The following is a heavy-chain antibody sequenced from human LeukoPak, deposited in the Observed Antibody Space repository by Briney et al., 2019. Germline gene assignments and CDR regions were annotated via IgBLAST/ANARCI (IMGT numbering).Heavy chain of an antibody. CDR1: GFTFSSYG. CDR3: ARGLVGYGYFDY. CDR2: IYSGGST. Sequence: GGSLRLSCAASGFTFSSYGMHWVRQAPGKGLEWVSVIYSGGSTYYADSVKGRFTISRDNSKNTLYLQMNSLRAEDTAVYYCARGLVGYGYFDYWGQGTLVTVSS. V-gene: IGHV3-53*01. J-gene: IGHJ4*02. D-gene: IGHD5-18*01.